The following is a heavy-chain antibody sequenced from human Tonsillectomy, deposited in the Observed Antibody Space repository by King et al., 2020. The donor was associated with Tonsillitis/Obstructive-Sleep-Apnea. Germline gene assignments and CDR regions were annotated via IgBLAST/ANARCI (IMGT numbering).Heavy chain of an antibody. CDR1: GFIFSSYE. CDR2: ISSGGSTI. D-gene: IGHD4-17*01. V-gene: IGHV3-48*03. Sequence: VQLVESGGGLAQPGGSLRLSCAASGFIFSSYEMNWVRQAPGKGLEWVSYISSGGSTISYADSVKGRFTISRDNAKNSLSLQMNSLRAEDTAIYYCARKDYGDYVEWFDPWGQGTLVTVSS. CDR3: ARKDYGDYVEWFDP. J-gene: IGHJ5*02.